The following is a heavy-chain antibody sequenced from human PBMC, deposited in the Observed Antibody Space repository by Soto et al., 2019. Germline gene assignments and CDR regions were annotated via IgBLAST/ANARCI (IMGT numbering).Heavy chain of an antibody. CDR2: ISYSGST. J-gene: IGHJ3*01. Sequence: SETLSLTCTVSGGSISGYYWSWIRQSPEKGLEYIGYISYSGSTNYNPSLKSRVTTSLDTSKNQFSLKLSSVTAADTAIYYCASLNFDILTGYYAFDLWGQGTMVTV. CDR3: ASLNFDILTGYYAFDL. CDR1: GGSISGYY. V-gene: IGHV4-59*08. D-gene: IGHD3-9*01.